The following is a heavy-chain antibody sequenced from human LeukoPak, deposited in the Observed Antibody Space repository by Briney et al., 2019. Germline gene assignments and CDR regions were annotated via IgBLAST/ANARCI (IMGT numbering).Heavy chain of an antibody. V-gene: IGHV3-53*01. D-gene: IGHD2-8*01. CDR2: IYSGGST. CDR3: ARAPQWARFDC. Sequence: GGSLRVSCAASGFTLSSNYMSWVRQAPGKGLEWVSVIYSGGSTYYADSVKGRFTISRDNSKNTLYLQMNSLRAEDTAVYYCARAPQWARFDCWGQGTLVTGSS. J-gene: IGHJ4*02. CDR1: GFTLSSNY.